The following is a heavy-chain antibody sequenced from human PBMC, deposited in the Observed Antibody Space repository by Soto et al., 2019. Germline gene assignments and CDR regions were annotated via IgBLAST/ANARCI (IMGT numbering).Heavy chain of an antibody. CDR3: AKGPEYDILTGCDY. CDR1: GFTFSLSA. D-gene: IGHD3-9*01. J-gene: IGHJ4*02. Sequence: EVQLLESGGGFVQPGESLRLSCAASGFTFSLSAMSWVRQAPGRGLDLVSSLSGGGSTTDYADSVKGQFTISRDNSKNTVHLQMNSLRAEETAVYYCAKGPEYDILTGCDYWGQGAMVTVSS. V-gene: IGHV3-23*01. CDR2: LSGGGSTT.